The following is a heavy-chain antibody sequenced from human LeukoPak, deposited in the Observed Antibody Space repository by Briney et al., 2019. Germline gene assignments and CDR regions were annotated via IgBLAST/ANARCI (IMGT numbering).Heavy chain of an antibody. CDR2: IGTAGET. CDR3: ARGGGEAPTAFDI. Sequence: GSLRLSCAASGFTFSSYDMHWVRQATGKGLEWVSAIGTAGETYYPGSVKGRFTISRENAKNSLYLQMNSLRAGDTAVYYCARGGGEAPTAFDIWGQGTMVTVSS. V-gene: IGHV3-13*01. CDR1: GFTFSSYD. J-gene: IGHJ3*02. D-gene: IGHD2-21*01.